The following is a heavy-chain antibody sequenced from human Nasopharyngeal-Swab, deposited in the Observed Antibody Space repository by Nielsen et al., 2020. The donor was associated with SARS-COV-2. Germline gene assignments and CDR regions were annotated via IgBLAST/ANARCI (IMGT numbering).Heavy chain of an antibody. Sequence: ASVNVSCKASVYTFTDYYMHWVRQAPAQGLEWMGRINPNSGDTNYTQKFQGRVTMTRDTSISTAYMELSRLRSDDTAVYYCARVYSRSFEYWGQGTQVTVSS. V-gene: IGHV1-2*06. CDR2: INPNSGDT. J-gene: IGHJ4*02. CDR3: ARVYSRSFEY. CDR1: VYTFTDYY. D-gene: IGHD6-6*01.